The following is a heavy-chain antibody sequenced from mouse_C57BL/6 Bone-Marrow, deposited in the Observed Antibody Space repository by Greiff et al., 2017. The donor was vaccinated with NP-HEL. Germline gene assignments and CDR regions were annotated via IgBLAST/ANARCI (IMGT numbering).Heavy chain of an antibody. D-gene: IGHD1-1*01. V-gene: IGHV5-6*01. J-gene: IGHJ3*01. CDR1: GFTFSSYG. CDR2: ISSGGSYT. Sequence: VQLKESGGDLVKPGGSLKLSCAASGFTFSSYGMSWVRQTPDKRLEWVATISSGGSYTYYPDSVKGRFTISRDNAKNTLYLQMSSLKSEDTAMYYCAGNYGTAWFAYWGQGTLVTVSA. CDR3: AGNYGTAWFAY.